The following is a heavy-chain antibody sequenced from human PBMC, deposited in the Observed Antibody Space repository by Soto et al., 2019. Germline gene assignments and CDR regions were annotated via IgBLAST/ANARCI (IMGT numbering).Heavy chain of an antibody. CDR2: IDWDDDK. Sequence: SGPTLVNPTQTLTLTCTFSGFSLSTSGMCVSWIRQPPGEALEWLALIDWDDDKYYSTSLKTRLTISKDTSKNQVVLTMTNMDPVDTATYYCARIGAAAGTDYYYYGMDVWGQGTTVTVSS. CDR1: GFSLSTSGMC. CDR3: ARIGAAAGTDYYYYGMDV. D-gene: IGHD6-13*01. J-gene: IGHJ6*02. V-gene: IGHV2-70*01.